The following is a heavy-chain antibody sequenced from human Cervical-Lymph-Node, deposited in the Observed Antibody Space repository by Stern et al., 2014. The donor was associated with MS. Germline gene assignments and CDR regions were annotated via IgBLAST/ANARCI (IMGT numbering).Heavy chain of an antibody. CDR2: ILSNDEK. D-gene: IGHD2/OR15-2a*01. Sequence: SGPVLVKPTETLTLTCTVSGFSLSDTTMGVTWIRQPPGKALEWLAHILSNDEKSYSTSLKSRLTISKDTSKSQVVLTMTNMDPVDTATYYCARINVGPTFYSPFDYWGQGTLVTVSS. CDR3: ARINVGPTFYSPFDY. CDR1: GFSLSDTTMG. V-gene: IGHV2-26*01. J-gene: IGHJ4*02.